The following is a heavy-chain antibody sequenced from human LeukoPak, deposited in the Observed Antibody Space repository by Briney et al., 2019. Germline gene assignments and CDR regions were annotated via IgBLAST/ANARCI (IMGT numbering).Heavy chain of an antibody. V-gene: IGHV1-69*01. D-gene: IGHD5-24*01. CDR1: GGTFSSYA. CDR2: IIPIFGTA. Sequence: GSSVKVSCKASGGTFSSYAISWVRQAPGQGLEWMGGIIPIFGTANYAQKFQGRVTITADESTSTAYMELSSLRSEDTAVYYCARAKKARDGYNGGYDYWGQGTLVTVSS. CDR3: ARAKKARDGYNGGYDY. J-gene: IGHJ4*02.